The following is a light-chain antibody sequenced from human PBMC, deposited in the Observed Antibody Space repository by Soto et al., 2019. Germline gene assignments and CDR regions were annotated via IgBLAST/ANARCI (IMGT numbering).Light chain of an antibody. CDR1: QSVRSNY. Sequence: EIVLTQSPGTLSLSPGERATLSCRASQSVRSNYLAWYQQKPGQAPRLLIYGASSRATGIPDRFSGTGSGTDVTLTISRREPVDFALYYCQHYWSSPYTFGQGTKLEIK. V-gene: IGKV3-20*01. CDR2: GAS. CDR3: QHYWSSPYT. J-gene: IGKJ2*01.